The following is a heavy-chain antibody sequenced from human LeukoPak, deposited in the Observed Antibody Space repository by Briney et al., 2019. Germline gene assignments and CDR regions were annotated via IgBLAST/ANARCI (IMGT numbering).Heavy chain of an antibody. D-gene: IGHD3-16*01. J-gene: IGHJ6*03. V-gene: IGHV4-4*07. CDR3: ARDWVGPRGGYYYYYYYMDV. CDR2: IYTSGST. Sequence: SETLSLTCTVSGGSIISYYWSWIRQPAGKGLEWIGRIYTSGSTNYNPSLKSRVTMSVDTSKNQFSLKLSSVTAADTAVYYCARDWVGPRGGYYYYYYYMDVWGKGTTVTVSS. CDR1: GGSIISYY.